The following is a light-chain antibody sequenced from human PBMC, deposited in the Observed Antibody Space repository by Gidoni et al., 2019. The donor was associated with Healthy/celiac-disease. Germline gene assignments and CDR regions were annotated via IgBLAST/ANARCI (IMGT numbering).Light chain of an antibody. J-gene: IGKJ5*01. CDR3: QQYNTWPIT. V-gene: IGKV3-15*01. CDR2: GAS. CDR1: QSVSSN. Sequence: ELLMTHSPATLSVSPGERATLSCRASQSVSSNLAWYQQKPGQAPRLLIYGASTRATGIPARFSGSGSGTEFTLTISSLQSEDFALYYCQQYNTWPITFGQGTRLEIK.